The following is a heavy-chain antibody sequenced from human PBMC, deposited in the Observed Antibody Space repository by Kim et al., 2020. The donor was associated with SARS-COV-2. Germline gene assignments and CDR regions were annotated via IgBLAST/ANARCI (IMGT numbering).Heavy chain of an antibody. Sequence: GGSLRLSCAASGFTFSSYGMHWVRQAPGKGLEWVAVISYDGSNKYYADSVKGRFTISRDNSKNTLYLQMNSLRAEDTAVYYCAKDRLLWFGELLNPDGMDVWGQGTTVTVSS. CDR2: ISYDGSNK. CDR3: AKDRLLWFGELLNPDGMDV. V-gene: IGHV3-30*18. CDR1: GFTFSSYG. D-gene: IGHD3-10*01. J-gene: IGHJ6*02.